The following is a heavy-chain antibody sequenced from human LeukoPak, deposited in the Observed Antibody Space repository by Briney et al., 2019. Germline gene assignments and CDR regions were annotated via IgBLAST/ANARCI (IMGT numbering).Heavy chain of an antibody. J-gene: IGHJ5*02. CDR3: TREFGSSSFWNWFDP. D-gene: IGHD6-6*01. CDR2: IRSKANSYAT. V-gene: IGHV3-73*01. CDR1: GFTFSGSA. Sequence: GGSLRLSCAASGFTFSGSAMHWVRQASGKGLEWVGRIRSKANSYATAYAASVKGRFTISRDDSKNTAYLQMNSLKTEDTAVYYCTREFGSSSFWNWFDPWGQGTLVTVSS.